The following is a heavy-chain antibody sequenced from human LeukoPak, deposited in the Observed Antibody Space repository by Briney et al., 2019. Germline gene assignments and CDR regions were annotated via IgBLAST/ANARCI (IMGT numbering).Heavy chain of an antibody. CDR1: GDSFTRSY. V-gene: IGHV4-4*07. CDR2: IYPSGST. Sequence: SETLSLTCSVSGDSFTRSYWSWLRQPAGKGLEWIGRIYPSGSTDYNPSLKSRVTMTVGTSKNQFSLNLSSVTAADTAVYYCARGLYNGSGNWFDPWGQGILVTVSS. CDR3: ARGLYNGSGNWFDP. J-gene: IGHJ5*02. D-gene: IGHD3-10*01.